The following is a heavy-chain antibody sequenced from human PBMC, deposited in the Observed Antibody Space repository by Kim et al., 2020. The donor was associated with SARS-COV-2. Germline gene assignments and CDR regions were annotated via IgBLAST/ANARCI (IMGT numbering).Heavy chain of an antibody. CDR3: ARLDFWVDSGSPNDAFDI. CDR2: IYPGDSDT. Sequence: GESLQISCKGSGYSFTSYWIGWVRQMPGKGLEWMGIIYPGDSDTRYSPSFQGQVTISADKSISTAYLQWSSLKASDTAMYYCARLDFWVDSGSPNDAFDIWGQGTMVTVSS. J-gene: IGHJ3*02. D-gene: IGHD1-26*01. V-gene: IGHV5-51*01. CDR1: GYSFTSYW.